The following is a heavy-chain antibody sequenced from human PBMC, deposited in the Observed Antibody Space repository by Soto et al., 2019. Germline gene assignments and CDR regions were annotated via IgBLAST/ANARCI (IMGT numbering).Heavy chain of an antibody. V-gene: IGHV3-23*01. CDR1: GFTFSSYA. CDR2: ISGSGGST. CDR3: ARRGPGTYFDD. J-gene: IGHJ4*02. Sequence: EVQLLESGGGLVQPGGSLRLSCAASGFTFSSYAMNWVRQAPGKRLEWVSVISGSGGSTYYADSVKGRFTISRDNSKNTLYLQMNSLRAEDTAVYYCARRGPGTYFDDWGQGTLVTVSS. D-gene: IGHD6-13*01.